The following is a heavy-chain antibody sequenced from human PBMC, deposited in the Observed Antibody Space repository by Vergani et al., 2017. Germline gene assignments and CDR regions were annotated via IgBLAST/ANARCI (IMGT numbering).Heavy chain of an antibody. J-gene: IGHJ4*02. Sequence: QVQLVQSGAEVKKPGASVKVSCKASGYTFTSYDINWVRQATGQGLEWMGWMNPNSGNTGYAQKFQGRVTMTRNTSISTAYMELSSLRSEDTAVYYCARDPPIDSGYDHSLDYWGQGTLVTVSS. CDR3: ARDPPIDSGYDHSLDY. D-gene: IGHD5-12*01. CDR1: GYTFTSYD. V-gene: IGHV1-8*01. CDR2: MNPNSGNT.